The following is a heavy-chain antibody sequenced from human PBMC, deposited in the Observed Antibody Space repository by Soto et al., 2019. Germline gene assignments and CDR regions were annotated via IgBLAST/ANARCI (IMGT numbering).Heavy chain of an antibody. J-gene: IGHJ3*02. V-gene: IGHV4-34*01. Sequence: PSGTLSLTGAVYGGAFIGYFWIGIRQPPGKGVEWIGEINQSGSNNYNPSLKSRVTISVDTTKNQFSLKLSSVTAADTAVYYCARSRYYDSSGYRALDAFXIWGQGTMVTVSS. CDR2: INQSGSN. CDR3: ARSRYYDSSGYRALDAFXI. CDR1: GGAFIGYF. D-gene: IGHD3-22*01.